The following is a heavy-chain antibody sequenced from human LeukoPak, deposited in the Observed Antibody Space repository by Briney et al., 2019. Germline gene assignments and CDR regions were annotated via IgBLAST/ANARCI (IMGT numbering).Heavy chain of an antibody. D-gene: IGHD2-2*01. V-gene: IGHV4-59*08. CDR2: IYYSGST. CDR3: ARVWGDIVVVPAAFDP. CDR1: GGSISSYY. J-gene: IGHJ5*02. Sequence: SETLFLTCTVSGGSISSYYWSWIRQPPGKGLEWIGYIYYSGSTNYNPSLKSRVTISVDTSKNQFSLKLSSVTAADTAVYYCARVWGDIVVVPAAFDPWGQGTLVTVSS.